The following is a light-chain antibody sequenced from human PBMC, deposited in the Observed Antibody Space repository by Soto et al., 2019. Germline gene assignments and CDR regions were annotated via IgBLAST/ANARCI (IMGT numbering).Light chain of an antibody. V-gene: IGKV3-20*01. Sequence: EIVLTQSPGTLSLSPGERATLSCRAIQTLSNTYLAWYQQKPGQAPRLLIYGASTRATGIPDRFSGSGSGTDFTFTISRLEPEDFAVYYCQQYDTSPVTFGPGTRVEVK. CDR3: QQYDTSPVT. CDR2: GAS. CDR1: QTLSNTY. J-gene: IGKJ1*01.